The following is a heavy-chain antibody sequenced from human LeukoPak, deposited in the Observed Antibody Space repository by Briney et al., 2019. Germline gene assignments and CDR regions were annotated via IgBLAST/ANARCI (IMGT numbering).Heavy chain of an antibody. J-gene: IGHJ5*02. CDR1: GFTFRSYA. D-gene: IGHD3-9*01. CDR3: ASSALRYFDWSNAENWFDP. CDR2: ISGSGGST. V-gene: IGHV3-23*01. Sequence: GGSLRLSCAASGFTFRSYAMNWVRQAPGKGLEWVSDISGSGGSTFYADSVKGRFIVSRDNSKNTLYLQMNSLRSEDTAAYYCASSALRYFDWSNAENWFDPWGQGTLVTVSS.